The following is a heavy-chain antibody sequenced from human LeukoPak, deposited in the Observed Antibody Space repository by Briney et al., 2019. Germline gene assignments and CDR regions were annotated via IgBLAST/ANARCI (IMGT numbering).Heavy chain of an antibody. V-gene: IGHV1-69*06. Sequence: SVKVSCKASGYTFTSYAISWVRQAPGQGLEWMGGIIPIFGTANYAQKFQGRVTITADKSTSTAYMELSSLRSEDTAVYYCARDSGSYYYYYYYMDVWGKGTTVTVSS. CDR2: IIPIFGTA. CDR3: ARDSGSYYYYYYYMDV. J-gene: IGHJ6*03. D-gene: IGHD1-26*01. CDR1: GYTFTSYA.